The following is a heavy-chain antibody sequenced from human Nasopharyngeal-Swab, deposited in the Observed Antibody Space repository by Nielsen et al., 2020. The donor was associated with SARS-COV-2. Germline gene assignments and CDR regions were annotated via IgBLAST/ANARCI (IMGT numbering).Heavy chain of an antibody. CDR1: GFNFSNYW. D-gene: IGHD1-26*01. Sequence: GASLKISCARPGFNFSNYWVDLVRQAPGKGLEWVARIDMRGRTTTHADSVKGRFTISRDNAKNTLSLQMNSLTPADTAVYFCVRGPVEGATGYLQFWGQGTLVTVSS. CDR3: VRGPVEGATGYLQF. J-gene: IGHJ4*02. V-gene: IGHV3-74*01. CDR2: IDMRGRTT.